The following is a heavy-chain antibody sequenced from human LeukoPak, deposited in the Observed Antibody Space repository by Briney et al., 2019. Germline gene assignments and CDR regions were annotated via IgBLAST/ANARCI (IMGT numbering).Heavy chain of an antibody. D-gene: IGHD3-10*01. CDR1: GFTFSSYW. Sequence: GGSLRLSCAASGFTFSSYWMNWVRQAPGKGLEWVANIKQDGTEKFYVDSVKGRFTISRDNAKNSLYLQMNSLRAEDTTVYYCAKEGAYPIITYDSWGQGTLVAVSS. CDR2: IKQDGTEK. J-gene: IGHJ5*01. V-gene: IGHV3-7*01. CDR3: AKEGAYPIITYDS.